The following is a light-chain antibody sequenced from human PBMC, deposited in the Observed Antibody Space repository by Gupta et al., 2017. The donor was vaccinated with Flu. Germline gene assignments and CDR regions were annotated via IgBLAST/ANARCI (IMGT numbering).Light chain of an antibody. J-gene: IGLJ2*01. CDR2: DNN. V-gene: IGLV3-21*02. CDR1: NIGSKS. Sequence: SYVLTQPPSVSVAPGQTARITCGGNNIGSKSVHWYQQKPGQAPVLVLYDNNDRPSGIPERFSGSNSGNTATLTISRVEAGGEADYYCQVGDSSSDHPVFGGGTKLTVL. CDR3: QVGDSSSDHPV.